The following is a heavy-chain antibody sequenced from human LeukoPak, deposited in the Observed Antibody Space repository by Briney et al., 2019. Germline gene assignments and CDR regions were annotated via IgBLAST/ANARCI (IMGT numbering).Heavy chain of an antibody. CDR2: MNPNSGNT. CDR3: ARSGGIVDENYMDV. D-gene: IGHD3-22*01. CDR1: GYTFTSYD. J-gene: IGHJ6*03. V-gene: IGHV1-8*01. Sequence: ASVKVSCKASGYTFTSYDINWVRQATGQGLEWMGWMNPNSGNTGYAQKFQGRVTMTRNTSISTAYMELSSLRSADTAVYYCARSGGIVDENYMDVWGKGTTVTVSS.